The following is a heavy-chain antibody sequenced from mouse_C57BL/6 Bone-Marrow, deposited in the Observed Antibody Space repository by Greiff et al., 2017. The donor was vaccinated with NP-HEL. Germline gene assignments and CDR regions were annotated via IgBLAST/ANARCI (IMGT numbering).Heavy chain of an antibody. J-gene: IGHJ2*01. CDR1: GYTFTSYW. Sequence: QVQLQQPGAELVKPGASVKVSCKASGYTFTSYWMHWVKQRPGQGLEWIGRIHPSDSDTNYNQKFKGKATLTVDKSSSTAYMQLSSLTSEVSAVYYCAIYYYGSSYDYWGQGTTLTVSS. CDR3: AIYYYGSSYDY. V-gene: IGHV1-74*01. CDR2: IHPSDSDT. D-gene: IGHD1-1*01.